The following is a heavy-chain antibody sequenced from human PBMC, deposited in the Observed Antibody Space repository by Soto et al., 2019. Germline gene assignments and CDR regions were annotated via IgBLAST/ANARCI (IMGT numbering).Heavy chain of an antibody. CDR3: AKSHYDSSGYYIIDH. Sequence: SETLSLTCTVSGGSISGRCWSWVRQSPGKGLGWIGYFCYTGSTNYNPSLKSRVTISVDRSKTQCSLKLTSVTAADTAVYYCAKSHYDSSGYYIIDHWGQGTLVTVSS. CDR1: GGSISGRC. CDR2: FCYTGST. D-gene: IGHD3-22*01. V-gene: IGHV4-59*01. J-gene: IGHJ5*02.